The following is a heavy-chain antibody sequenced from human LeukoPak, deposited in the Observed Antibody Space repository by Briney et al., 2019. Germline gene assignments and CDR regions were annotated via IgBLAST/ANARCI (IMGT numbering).Heavy chain of an antibody. Sequence: SETLSLTCTVSGGSISSGGYYWSWIRQHPGKGLEWIGYIYYSGSTYYNPSLKSRVTISVDTSKNQFSLKLCSVTAADTAVYYCARDSNYGAFDIWDQGTMVTVSS. V-gene: IGHV4-31*03. CDR3: ARDSNYGAFDI. J-gene: IGHJ3*02. CDR2: IYYSGST. CDR1: GGSISSGGYY. D-gene: IGHD4-11*01.